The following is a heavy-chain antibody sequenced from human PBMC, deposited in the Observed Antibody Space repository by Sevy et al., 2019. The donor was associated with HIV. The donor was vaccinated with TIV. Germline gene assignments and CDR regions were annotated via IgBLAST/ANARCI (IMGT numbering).Heavy chain of an antibody. CDR1: GYIFIKYR. CDR2: INPYRGDS. J-gene: IGHJ4*02. CDR3: ARGRTPYGETYQFDY. V-gene: IGHV1-18*01. Sequence: ASVKVSCRASGYIFIKYRITWVRQTPGQGLEWIGWINPYRGDSSYAQKFQDRVSLTTDISATTAYMELRSLASDDTAIYYCARGRTPYGETYQFDYWAQGALVTVSS. D-gene: IGHD2-2*01.